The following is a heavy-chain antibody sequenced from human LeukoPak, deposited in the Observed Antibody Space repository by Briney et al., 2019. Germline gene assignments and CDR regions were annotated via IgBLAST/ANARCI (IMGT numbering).Heavy chain of an antibody. CDR3: ARLIRGFSSAY. Sequence: PGGSLRLSCAVSGFTFRSYEMNWVRQAPGKGLEWISHINSGGQTIHYADSVKGRFTISRDNAKNSLYLQMNSLRADDTAVYYCARLIRGFSSAYWGHGTLVTVSS. D-gene: IGHD5-18*01. CDR1: GFTFRSYE. J-gene: IGHJ4*01. V-gene: IGHV3-48*03. CDR2: INSGGQTI.